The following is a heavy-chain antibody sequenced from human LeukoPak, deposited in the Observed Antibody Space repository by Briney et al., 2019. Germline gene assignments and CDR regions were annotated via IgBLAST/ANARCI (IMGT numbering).Heavy chain of an antibody. CDR3: ASSRSSTSLIAFDY. CDR2: IYYSGST. D-gene: IGHD2-2*01. V-gene: IGHV4-59*01. J-gene: IGHJ4*02. Sequence: SETLSLTCTVSGGSISSYYWSWIRQPPGKGLEWIGYIYYSGSTNYNPSLKSRVTITVDTSKNQFSLNLSSVTAADTAVYYCASSRSSTSLIAFDYWGQGTLVTVSS. CDR1: GGSISSYY.